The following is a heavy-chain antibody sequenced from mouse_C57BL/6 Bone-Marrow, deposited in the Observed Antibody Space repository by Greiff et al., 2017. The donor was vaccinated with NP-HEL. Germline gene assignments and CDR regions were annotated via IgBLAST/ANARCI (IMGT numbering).Heavy chain of an antibody. V-gene: IGHV1-39*01. D-gene: IGHD1-1*01. J-gene: IGHJ2*01. CDR1: GYSFTDYN. CDR2: INPNYGTT. Sequence: VQLQQSGPELVKPGATVKISCKASGYSFTDYNMNWVKQSNGKSLEWIGVINPNYGTTSYNQKFKGKATLTVDQSSSTAYMQLISLTSEDSAVYYCARGGFTTVVRDYFDYWGQGTTLTVSS. CDR3: ARGGFTTVVRDYFDY.